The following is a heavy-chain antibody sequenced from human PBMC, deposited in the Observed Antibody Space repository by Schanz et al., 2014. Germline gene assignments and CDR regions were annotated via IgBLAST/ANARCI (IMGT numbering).Heavy chain of an antibody. CDR2: ISPSSGGT. CDR1: GYTFTNHY. D-gene: IGHD3-3*01. V-gene: IGHV1-2*06. CDR3: ARESVSRTRLFDP. Sequence: QVQVIQSGPEVKKPGASVKVSCTASGYTFTNHYLHWVRQAPGQGLEWMGRISPSSGGTNYAQNFQGRVHMTKDTSINTVYMELSTLTSDDTAVYYCARESVSRTRLFDPWGQGTLVTVSS. J-gene: IGHJ5*02.